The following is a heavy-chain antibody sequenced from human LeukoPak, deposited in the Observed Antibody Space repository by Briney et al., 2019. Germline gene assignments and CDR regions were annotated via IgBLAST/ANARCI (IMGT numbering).Heavy chain of an antibody. CDR3: ARQVATAAADTRGYFDY. Sequence: SETLSLTCIVSGGSISSSSDYWGWIRQAPQKDLEWVGSFFYGGGTHYNPSLKSRATISVDTSKSQFSLKLRSVTAADAAVYFCARQVATAAADTRGYFDYWGQGTVVTVSS. CDR1: GGSISSSSDY. D-gene: IGHD6-25*01. CDR2: FFYGGGT. V-gene: IGHV4-39*01. J-gene: IGHJ4*02.